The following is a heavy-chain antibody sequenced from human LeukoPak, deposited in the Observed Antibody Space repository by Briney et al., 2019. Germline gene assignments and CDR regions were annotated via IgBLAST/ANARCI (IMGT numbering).Heavy chain of an antibody. CDR2: INHSGST. D-gene: IGHD5-12*01. CDR1: GGSVSGYY. J-gene: IGHJ4*02. CDR3: ARLPRGYSGFLDY. V-gene: IGHV4-34*01. Sequence: SETLSLTCAVYGGSVSGYYWSWVRQPPGKGVEWIGEINHSGSTNYNPSLTSRVTISVDTSKNQFSLKLSSVTAADTAVYYCARLPRGYSGFLDYWGQGTLVTVSS.